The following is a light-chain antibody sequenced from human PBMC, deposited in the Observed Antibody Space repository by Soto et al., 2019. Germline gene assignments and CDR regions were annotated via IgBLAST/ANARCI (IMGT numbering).Light chain of an antibody. V-gene: IGLV1-44*01. CDR1: NSNIGSNT. CDR2: YDN. CDR3: AAWDDSLNGRV. Sequence: QSVLTQPHSASGTPGQRVTISCSGSNSNIGSNTVNWYQQLPGTAPKLLIYYDNLRPSGVPDRISVSKSGSSASLAISGLQSDDEADYYCAAWDDSLNGRVFGTGTKLTVL. J-gene: IGLJ1*01.